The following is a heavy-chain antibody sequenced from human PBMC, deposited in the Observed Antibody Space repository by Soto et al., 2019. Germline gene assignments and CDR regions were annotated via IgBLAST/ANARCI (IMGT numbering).Heavy chain of an antibody. D-gene: IGHD6-19*01. CDR2: INAGNGNT. CDR3: ARDKSSSGWPDDAFDI. CDR1: GYTFTSYA. Sequence: ASVTVSCKASGYTFTSYAMHWVRQAPGQRPEWMGWINAGNGNTKYSQKFQGRVTITRDTSASTAYMELSSLRSEVTAVYYCARDKSSSGWPDDAFDIWGQGTMVTVSS. V-gene: IGHV1-3*01. J-gene: IGHJ3*02.